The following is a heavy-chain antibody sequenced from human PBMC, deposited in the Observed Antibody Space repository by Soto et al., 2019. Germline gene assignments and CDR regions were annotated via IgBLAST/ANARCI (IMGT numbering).Heavy chain of an antibody. J-gene: IGHJ4*02. CDR1: GFTFSDYS. CDR2: ISSSSSYI. CDR3: ERAPGTGYSSGWSSGY. V-gene: IGHV3-21*01. Sequence: EVQLVESGGGLVKPGGSLRLSCAASGFTFSDYSLNWVRQAPGKGLEWVSSISSSSSYIYYADSVKGRFTIARDNAKKSLYLQMNSRRGEDTAVYYCERAPGTGYSSGWSSGYWGQGTLVTVSS. D-gene: IGHD6-19*01.